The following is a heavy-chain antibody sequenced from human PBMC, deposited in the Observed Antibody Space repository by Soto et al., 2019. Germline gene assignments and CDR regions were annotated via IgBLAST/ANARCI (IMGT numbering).Heavy chain of an antibody. J-gene: IGHJ4*02. D-gene: IGHD3-16*02. CDR3: ARGFNRRHLRLRLGELSSPADY. V-gene: IGHV4-34*01. CDR2: INHSGST. CDR1: GGSFSGYY. Sequence: QVQLQQWGAGLLKPSETLSLTCAVYGGSFSGYYWSWIRQPPGKGLEWIGEINHSGSTNYNPSLKSRVTISVDTSKNQFSLKLSSVTAADTAVYYCARGFNRRHLRLRLGELSSPADYWGQGTLVTVSS.